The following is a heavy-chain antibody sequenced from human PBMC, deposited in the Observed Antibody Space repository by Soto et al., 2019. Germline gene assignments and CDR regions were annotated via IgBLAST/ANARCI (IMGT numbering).Heavy chain of an antibody. Sequence: GASVKVSCKASGGTFSSYAISWVRQAPGQGLEWMGGIIPIFGTANYAQKFQGRVTITADESTSTAYMELGSLRSEDTAVYYCARDFGYDSSGYYYDYWGQGTLVTVSS. CDR1: GGTFSSYA. D-gene: IGHD3-22*01. J-gene: IGHJ4*02. V-gene: IGHV1-69*13. CDR2: IIPIFGTA. CDR3: ARDFGYDSSGYYYDY.